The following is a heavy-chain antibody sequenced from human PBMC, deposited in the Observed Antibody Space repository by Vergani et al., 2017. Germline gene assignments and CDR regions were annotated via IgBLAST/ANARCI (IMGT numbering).Heavy chain of an antibody. CDR1: GFTFSSYS. CDR2: ISSSSTI. Sequence: EVQLVESGGGLVQPGGSLRLSCAASGFTFSSYSMNWVRQAPGKGLEWVSYISSSSTIYYADSVKGRFTISRDNAKNSLYLQMNSLRAEDTAVYYCARDLGSSWYGLSNWFDPWGQGTLVTVSS. V-gene: IGHV3-48*01. J-gene: IGHJ5*02. D-gene: IGHD6-13*01. CDR3: ARDLGSSWYGLSNWFDP.